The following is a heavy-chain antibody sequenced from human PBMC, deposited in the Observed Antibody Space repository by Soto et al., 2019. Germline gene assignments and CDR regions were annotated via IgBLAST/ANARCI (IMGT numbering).Heavy chain of an antibody. D-gene: IGHD2-2*01. Sequence: GGSLRLSCAASGFTFSSYSMNWVRQAPGKGLEWVSSISSSSSYIYYADSVKGRFTISRDNAKNSLYLQMNSLRAEDTAVYYCXRDYIVVVPETGNYYSYGMDVCGQGTTVTVSS. CDR1: GFTFSSYS. CDR2: ISSSSSYI. V-gene: IGHV3-21*01. J-gene: IGHJ6*02. CDR3: XRDYIVVVPETGNYYSYGMDV.